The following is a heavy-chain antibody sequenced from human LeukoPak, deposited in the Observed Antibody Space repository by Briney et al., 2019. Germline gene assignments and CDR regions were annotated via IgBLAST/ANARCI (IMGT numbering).Heavy chain of an antibody. J-gene: IGHJ6*02. CDR1: GDTASSNTAA. V-gene: IGHV6-1*01. D-gene: IGHD6-6*01. Sequence: TLSLTCAISGDTASSNTAAWNWIRQSPSRGLEWLGRTYYRSKWNTDYAASVQNRITINPDTSTNQFSLQLKSATPEDTAVYYCSRQRSTSTYYFGLDVWGQGTTVTVSS. CDR2: TYYRSKWNT. CDR3: SRQRSTSTYYFGLDV.